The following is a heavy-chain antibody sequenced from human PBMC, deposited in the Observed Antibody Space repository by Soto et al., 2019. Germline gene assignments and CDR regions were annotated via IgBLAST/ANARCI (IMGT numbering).Heavy chain of an antibody. CDR1: GGSCSGFD. J-gene: IGHJ6*02. V-gene: IGHV4-34*01. CDR3: ARGVVGATALWYYYYGMDV. D-gene: IGHD1-26*01. CDR2: INHSGST. Sequence: PSQTMSLTCAVYGGSCSGFDWSWIRQPPGKGLEWIGEINHSGSTNYNPSLKSRVTISVDTSKNQFSLKLSSVTAADTAVYYCARGVVGATALWYYYYGMDVWGQGTTVTVSS.